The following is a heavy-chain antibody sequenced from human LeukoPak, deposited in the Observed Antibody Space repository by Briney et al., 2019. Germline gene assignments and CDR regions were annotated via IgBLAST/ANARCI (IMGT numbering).Heavy chain of an antibody. D-gene: IGHD4-17*01. V-gene: IGHV4-31*03. J-gene: IGHJ5*01. CDR3: AREERLRGTDWFPS. CDR2: IHYSGNF. Sequence: PSETLFLTCTVSGGSVSSGDSYWNWIRQHPGKGLEWIGYIHYSGNFDYNPSLKSRVTISVDTSNNQFSMRLASVTAADTAVYYCAREERLRGTDWFPSWGQGTLVTVSS. CDR1: GGSVSSGDSY.